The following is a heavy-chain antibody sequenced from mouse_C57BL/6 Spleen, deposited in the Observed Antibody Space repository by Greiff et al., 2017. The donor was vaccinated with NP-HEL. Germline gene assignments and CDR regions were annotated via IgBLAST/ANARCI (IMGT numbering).Heavy chain of an antibody. J-gene: IGHJ4*01. CDR2: INYDGSST. V-gene: IGHV5-16*01. Sequence: DVHLVESEGGLVQPGSSMKLSCTASGFTFSDYYMAWVRQVPEKGLEWVANINYDGSSTYYLDSLKSRFIISRDNAKNILHLQMSSLKSEDTATYYCARISGRGYAMDYWGQGTSVTVSS. D-gene: IGHD3-1*01. CDR3: ARISGRGYAMDY. CDR1: GFTFSDYY.